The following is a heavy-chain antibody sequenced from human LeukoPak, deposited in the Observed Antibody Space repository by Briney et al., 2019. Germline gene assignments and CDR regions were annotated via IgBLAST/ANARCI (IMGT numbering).Heavy chain of an antibody. CDR1: GFTFGDHA. V-gene: IGHV3-23*01. J-gene: IGHJ4*02. Sequence: GGSLRLSCTGSGFTFGDHAMSWFRQAPGKGLEWVSGISGSGGSTYYADSVKGRFTISRDNSKNTLYLQMTSLRAEDTAVYYCAKDQVWIVVGSFDYWGQGTLVTVSS. CDR2: ISGSGGST. D-gene: IGHD3-22*01. CDR3: AKDQVWIVVGSFDY.